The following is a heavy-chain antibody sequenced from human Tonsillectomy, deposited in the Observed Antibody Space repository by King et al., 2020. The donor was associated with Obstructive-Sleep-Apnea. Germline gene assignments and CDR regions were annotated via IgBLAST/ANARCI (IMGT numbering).Heavy chain of an antibody. CDR1: GFTFSSYA. D-gene: IGHD2-2*01. CDR3: ARDVGYCSSSTCYGGTYYYGMDV. CDR2: ISYDGRNK. Sequence: VQLVESGGGVVQPGRSLRLSCAASGFTFSSYAMHWVRQAPGKGLEWVAVISYDGRNKHDAESVKGRFTISRDNFKNTLYLQMNSLRAEDTAMYYCARDVGYCSSSTCYGGTYYYGMDVWGQGTSVTVSS. V-gene: IGHV3-30*04. J-gene: IGHJ6*02.